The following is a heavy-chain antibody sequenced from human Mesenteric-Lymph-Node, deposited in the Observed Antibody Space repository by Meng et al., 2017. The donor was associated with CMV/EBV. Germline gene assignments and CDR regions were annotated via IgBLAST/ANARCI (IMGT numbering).Heavy chain of an antibody. Sequence: GESLKISCAASGFTFSGSAMHWVRQASGKGLEWMGIIYPDDSNTRYSPSFQGHVTTDKSISTAYLHWSSLEASDTAMYYCARGGVGTTHFDYWGQGTLVTVSS. J-gene: IGHJ4*02. CDR2: IYPDDSNT. V-gene: IGHV5-51*01. CDR3: ARGGVGTTHFDY. CDR1: GFTFSGSA. D-gene: IGHD1-26*01.